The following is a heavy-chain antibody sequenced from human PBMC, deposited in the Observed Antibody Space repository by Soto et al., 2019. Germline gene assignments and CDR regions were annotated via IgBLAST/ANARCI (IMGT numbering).Heavy chain of an antibody. CDR3: ARSHYDILTGTTNWFDP. D-gene: IGHD3-9*01. V-gene: IGHV1-69*01. Sequence: QVQLVQSGAEVKKPGSSVKVSCNASGGTFSSYAISWVRQAPGQGLEWMGGIIPIFGTANYAQKFQGRVTITADESTSTAYMELSSLRSEDTAVYYCARSHYDILTGTTNWFDPWGQGTLVTVSS. J-gene: IGHJ5*02. CDR1: GGTFSSYA. CDR2: IIPIFGTA.